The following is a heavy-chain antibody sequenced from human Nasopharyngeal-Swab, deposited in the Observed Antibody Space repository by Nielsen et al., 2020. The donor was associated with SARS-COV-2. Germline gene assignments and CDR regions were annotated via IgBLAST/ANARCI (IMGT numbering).Heavy chain of an antibody. D-gene: IGHD1-26*01. CDR3: TTGPGSYYVDDY. J-gene: IGHJ4*02. CDR2: IKSKTDGGTT. V-gene: IGHV3-15*01. CDR1: GFTFSNAW. Sequence: GESLKISCAASGFTFSNAWMSWVRQAPGKGLEWVGRIKSKTDGGTTDYAAPVKGRFTISRDDSKNTLYLQMNSLKTEDTVVYYCTTGPGSYYVDDYWGQGTLVTVSS.